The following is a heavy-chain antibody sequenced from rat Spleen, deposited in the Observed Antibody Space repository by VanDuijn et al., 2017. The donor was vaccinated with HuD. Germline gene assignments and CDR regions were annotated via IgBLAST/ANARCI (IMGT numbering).Heavy chain of an antibody. CDR3: ARSYGGYTSNWFPY. V-gene: IGHV2-47*01. D-gene: IGHD1-11*01. CDR1: GLSLTSNS. J-gene: IGHJ3*01. CDR2: IWGDGST. Sequence: QVQLKESGPGLVQPSQTLSLTCTVSGLSLTSNSVSWIRQPPGKGLEWMGGIWGDGSTDYNSAIKSRLRISRDTSKSQVFLKMNSLQTDDTVIYFCARSYGGYTSNWFPYWGQGTLVTVSS.